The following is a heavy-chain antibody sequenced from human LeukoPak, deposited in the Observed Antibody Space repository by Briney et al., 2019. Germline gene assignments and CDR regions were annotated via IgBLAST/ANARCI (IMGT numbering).Heavy chain of an antibody. CDR2: ISGGGSTI. CDR1: GFTFSSYA. V-gene: IGHV3-48*03. D-gene: IGHD4-23*01. Sequence: GGSLRLSCAASGFTFSSYAMNWVRQAPGKGLEWVSYISGGGSTIYYADSVKGRFTISRDNARNSLYLQMNSLRAEDTAVYYCARDYGGNPRPPDYWGQGAPVTVSS. CDR3: ARDYGGNPRPPDY. J-gene: IGHJ4*02.